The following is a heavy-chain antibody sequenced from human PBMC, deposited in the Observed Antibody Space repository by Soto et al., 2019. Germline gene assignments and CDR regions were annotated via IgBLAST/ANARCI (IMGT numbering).Heavy chain of an antibody. J-gene: IGHJ4*02. Sequence: QVQLQESGPGLVKPSQTLSLTCTVSGGSISSGGYYWSWIRQHPGKGLEWIGYIYYSGSTYYNPSLKSRVTISVDTSKNQCSLKLSSVTAADTAVYYCARARYCTNGVCYGGGMDYWGQGTLVTVSS. CDR1: GGSISSGGYY. V-gene: IGHV4-31*03. CDR2: IYYSGST. D-gene: IGHD2-8*01. CDR3: ARARYCTNGVCYGGGMDY.